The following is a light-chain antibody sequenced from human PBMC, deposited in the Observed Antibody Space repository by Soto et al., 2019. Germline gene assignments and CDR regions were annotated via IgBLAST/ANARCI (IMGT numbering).Light chain of an antibody. CDR2: EVS. J-gene: IGLJ3*02. V-gene: IGLV2-8*01. CDR1: SSDVGGNNY. CDR3: NADAGSSNWV. Sequence: QSALTQPASVSGSPGQSITISCTGTSSDVGGNNYVSWYQQHPGKAPNLMNYEVSQRPSGVPERFSGSKSGNTASLTVSGLQAEDDADYYGNADAGSSNWVFGGGTKLTVL.